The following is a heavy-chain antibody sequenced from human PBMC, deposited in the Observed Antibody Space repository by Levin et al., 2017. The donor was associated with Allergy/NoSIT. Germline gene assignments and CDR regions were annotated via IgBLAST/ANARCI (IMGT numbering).Heavy chain of an antibody. Sequence: GGSLRLSCAVSGFTVSTMHMSWVRQAPGKGLEWVSIIYSGGDTYYADSVKGRFTISRDNSKNTLYLQMNSLRADDTAVYYCAREIKEWEPTPLVWYFDLWGRGTLVTVSS. CDR3: AREIKEWEPTPLVWYFDL. V-gene: IGHV3-66*01. CDR1: GFTVSTMH. D-gene: IGHD1-26*01. CDR2: IYSGGDT. J-gene: IGHJ2*01.